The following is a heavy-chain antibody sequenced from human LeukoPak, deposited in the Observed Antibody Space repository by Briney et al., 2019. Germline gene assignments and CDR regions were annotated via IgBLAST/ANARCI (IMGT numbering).Heavy chain of an antibody. D-gene: IGHD2-21*02. CDR2: INPSGSST. CDR1: GYTFTNYY. J-gene: IGHJ4*02. V-gene: IGHV1-46*01. Sequence: ALVKVSCKASGYTFTNYYMHWVRQAPGQGLEWMGMINPSGSSTTYAQKFQVRVTMTTDTSTSTVYMQLSSLRSEDTAVYYCARGGRWSKSWGVTRVEDYWGQGTLVTVSS. CDR3: ARGGRWSKSWGVTRVEDY.